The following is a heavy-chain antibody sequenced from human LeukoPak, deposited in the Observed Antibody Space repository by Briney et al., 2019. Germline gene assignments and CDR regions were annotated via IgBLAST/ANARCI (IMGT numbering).Heavy chain of an antibody. Sequence: SETLSLTCTVSGGSISGGSYYWSWIRQPAGKGLEWIGRIYTSGSTNYNPSLKSRVTISVDTSKNQFSLKLSSVTAADTAVYYCARERWLGYYYYYMDVWGQGTLVTVSS. CDR1: GGSISGGSYY. J-gene: IGHJ6*03. V-gene: IGHV4-61*02. D-gene: IGHD6-19*01. CDR2: IYTSGST. CDR3: ARERWLGYYYYYMDV.